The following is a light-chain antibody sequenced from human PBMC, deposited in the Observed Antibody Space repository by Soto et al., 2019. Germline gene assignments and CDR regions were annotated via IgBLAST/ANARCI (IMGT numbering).Light chain of an antibody. CDR1: QSVSSN. J-gene: IGKJ1*01. CDR2: GAS. CDR3: QQYNNWPRT. V-gene: IGKV3-15*01. Sequence: EIVMTQSPATLSVSPGERATLSCRASQSVSSNLAWYQQKPGQAPRLLTYGASTRATGIPARFSGSGSGTEFTLTISSLQSEDFAVYYCQQYNNWPRTFRQGTKV.